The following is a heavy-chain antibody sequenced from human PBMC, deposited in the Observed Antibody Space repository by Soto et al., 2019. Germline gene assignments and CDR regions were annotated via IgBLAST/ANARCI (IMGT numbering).Heavy chain of an antibody. V-gene: IGHV1-46*01. CDR3: ARAYRIRITMQDAFDI. D-gene: IGHD3-10*01. Sequence: QVQLVQSGAEVKKPGASVKVSCKASGYTFTSYYMHWVRQAPGQGLEWMGIINPSGGSTSYAQKFQGRVTMTRDTSTSTVYMELSILRSEDTAVYYCARAYRIRITMQDAFDIWGQGTMVTVSS. CDR1: GYTFTSYY. CDR2: INPSGGST. J-gene: IGHJ3*02.